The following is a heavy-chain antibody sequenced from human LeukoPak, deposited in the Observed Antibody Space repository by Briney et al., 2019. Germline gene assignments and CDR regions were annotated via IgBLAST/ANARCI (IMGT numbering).Heavy chain of an antibody. D-gene: IGHD5-18*01. CDR3: AREEVELWSGFGY. CDR1: GFTFTTYR. Sequence: GSLRLSCAASGFTFTTYRMHWVRQAPGKGLEYVSGISSDGGSTYYANSVTGRFTISRDNSKNTLYLQMGSLRGEDMAVYSCAREEVELWSGFGYWGQGTLVTVSS. J-gene: IGHJ4*02. V-gene: IGHV3-64*01. CDR2: ISSDGGST.